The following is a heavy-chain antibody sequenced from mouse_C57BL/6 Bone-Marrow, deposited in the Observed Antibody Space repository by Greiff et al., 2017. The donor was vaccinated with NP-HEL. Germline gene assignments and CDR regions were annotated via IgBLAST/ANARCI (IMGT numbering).Heavy chain of an antibody. V-gene: IGHV1-64*01. CDR2: IHPNSGST. D-gene: IGHD1-1*01. Sequence: VQLQQPGAELVKPGASVKLSCKASGYTFTSYWMHWVKQRPGQGLEWIGMIHPNSGSTNYNEKFKSKATLTVDKSSSTAYMQLSSLTSEDSAVYYCARGYYGSRRFAYWGQGTLVTVSA. CDR3: ARGYYGSRRFAY. J-gene: IGHJ3*01. CDR1: GYTFTSYW.